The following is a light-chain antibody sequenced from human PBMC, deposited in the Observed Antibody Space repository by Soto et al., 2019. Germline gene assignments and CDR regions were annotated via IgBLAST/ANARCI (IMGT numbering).Light chain of an antibody. V-gene: IGKV3-15*01. CDR3: QQYNKWPPWT. CDR2: GAS. J-gene: IGKJ1*01. Sequence: IVMTQSPTTLSVSPGERATLSCRASQSVSSNLAWYQQKPGRAPRLPIYGASTRAAGIPARFSGSGSGTEFTLTISSLQSEDFAVYYCQQYNKWPPWTFGQGTKVEVK. CDR1: QSVSSN.